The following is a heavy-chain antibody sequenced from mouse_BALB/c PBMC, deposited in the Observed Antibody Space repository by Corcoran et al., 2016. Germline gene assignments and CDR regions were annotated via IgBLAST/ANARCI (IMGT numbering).Heavy chain of an antibody. CDR2: INPYNGAT. V-gene: IGHV1-26*01. Sequence: EVQLQQSGPELVKPGASVKISCKASGYSFTGYYMHWVKQSHVKSLEWIGRINPYNGATSYNQNFKDKASLTVDKSSSTAYMELHSLTSADSAVYYCARWGGNYYFDYWGQGTTLTVSS. D-gene: IGHD2-1*01. J-gene: IGHJ2*01. CDR3: ARWGGNYYFDY. CDR1: GYSFTGYY.